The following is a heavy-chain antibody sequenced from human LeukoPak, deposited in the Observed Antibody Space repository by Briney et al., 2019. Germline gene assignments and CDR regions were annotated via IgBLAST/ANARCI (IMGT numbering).Heavy chain of an antibody. CDR3: ARGDDSSGYYDIDY. CDR1: GFSINRYV. J-gene: IGHJ4*02. V-gene: IGHV3-21*01. D-gene: IGHD3-22*01. CDR2: ISRNSDYI. Sequence: GGSLRLSCEASGFSINRYVMNWVRQAPGKGLEWVSSISRNSDYIHYVDSVKGRFTISRDNAKNALYVEMTSLRAEDTAVYYCARGDDSSGYYDIDYWGQGTLVTVTS.